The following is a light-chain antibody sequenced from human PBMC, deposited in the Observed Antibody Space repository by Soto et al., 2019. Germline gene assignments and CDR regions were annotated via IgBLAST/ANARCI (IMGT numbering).Light chain of an antibody. Sequence: EIVMTQSPSSLSVSLGERATLSCRASQSVSSNLAWYQQKPGQAPRLLIYGASTMAPGIPARFSGSGSGTEFTLTNSSLQSEDFAVYYCQQYNNWPPYTFGQGTKLEIK. V-gene: IGKV3-15*01. CDR2: GAS. J-gene: IGKJ2*01. CDR3: QQYNNWPPYT. CDR1: QSVSSN.